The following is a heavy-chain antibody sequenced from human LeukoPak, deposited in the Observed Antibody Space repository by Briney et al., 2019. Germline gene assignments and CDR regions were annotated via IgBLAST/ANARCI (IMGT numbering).Heavy chain of an antibody. Sequence: GASVKVSCKASGGTFSSYAISWVRQAPGKGLEWMGGFDPEDGETIYAQKFQGRVTMTEDTSTDTAYMELSSLRSEDTAVYYCARSIYCSGGSCYGEFDYWGQGTLVTVSS. V-gene: IGHV1-24*01. CDR3: ARSIYCSGGSCYGEFDY. J-gene: IGHJ4*02. CDR2: FDPEDGET. CDR1: GGTFSSYA. D-gene: IGHD2-15*01.